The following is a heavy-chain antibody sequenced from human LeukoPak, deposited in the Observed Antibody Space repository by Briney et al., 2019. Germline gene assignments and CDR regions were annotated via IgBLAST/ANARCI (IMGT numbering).Heavy chain of an antibody. V-gene: IGHV1-24*01. CDR2: FDPEGGET. CDR3: ATVGLYSSDNEFDY. CDR1: GYTLTELS. Sequence: ASVKVSCKVSGYTLTELSMHWVRQAPGKGLEWMGGFDPEGGETIYAQKFQGRVTMTEDTSTDTAYMELSSLRSEDTAVYYCATVGLYSSDNEFDYWGQGTLVTVSS. J-gene: IGHJ4*02. D-gene: IGHD6-25*01.